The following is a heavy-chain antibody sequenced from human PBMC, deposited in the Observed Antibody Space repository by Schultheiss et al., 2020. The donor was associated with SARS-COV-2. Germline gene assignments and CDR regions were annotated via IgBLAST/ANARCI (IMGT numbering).Heavy chain of an antibody. D-gene: IGHD3-3*01. Sequence: ASVKVSCKASGGTFSSYTISWVRQAPGQGLEWMGWMNPNSGNTGYAQKFQGRVTMTRNTSISTAYMELSSLRSEDTAVYYCARGIPTPFTYYDFWSGYHDYYYYGMDVWGQGTTVTVSS. CDR3: ARGIPTPFTYYDFWSGYHDYYYYGMDV. J-gene: IGHJ6*02. CDR2: MNPNSGNT. CDR1: GGTFSSYT. V-gene: IGHV1-8*02.